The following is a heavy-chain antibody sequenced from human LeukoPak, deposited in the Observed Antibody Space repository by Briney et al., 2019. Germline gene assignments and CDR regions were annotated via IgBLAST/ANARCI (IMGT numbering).Heavy chain of an antibody. J-gene: IGHJ3*02. D-gene: IGHD3-3*01. CDR3: ARERSGSEIFARSFDI. Sequence: SETLSLTCAVSDGSISSSNWWSWVRQPPGKGLEWIGEIFYSGSTNYNPSLKSRIIISVDKSKNQFSLKLSSVTAADTAVYYCARERSGSEIFARSFDIWGQGTMVTVSS. CDR2: IFYSGST. CDR1: DGSISSSNW. V-gene: IGHV4-4*02.